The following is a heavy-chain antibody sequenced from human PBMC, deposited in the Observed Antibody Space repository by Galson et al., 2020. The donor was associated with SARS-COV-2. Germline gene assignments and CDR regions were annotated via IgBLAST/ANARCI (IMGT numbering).Heavy chain of an antibody. CDR3: AKGAHPLDY. CDR1: GFTFSSYG. CDR2: IWYDGSNK. D-gene: IGHD1-26*01. Sequence: GESLKISCAASGFTFSSYGMHWVRQAPGKGLEWVAVIWYDGSNKYYADSVKGRFTISRDNSKNTLYLQMNSLRAEDTAVYYCAKGAHPLDYWGQGTLVTVSS. J-gene: IGHJ4*02. V-gene: IGHV3-33*06.